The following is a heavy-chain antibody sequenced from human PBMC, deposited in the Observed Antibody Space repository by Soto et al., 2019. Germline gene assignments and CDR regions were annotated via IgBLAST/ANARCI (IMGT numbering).Heavy chain of an antibody. Sequence: EVQLVESGGGLVQPGGSLRLSCAASGFTFSSYWMSWVRQAPGKGLEWVANIKQDGSEKYYVDSVKGRFTISRDNAKNSLYLQMNSLRAEDTAVYYCARVFVMDAVVAATRGYDFDYWGQGTLVTVSS. V-gene: IGHV3-7*01. CDR1: GFTFSSYW. D-gene: IGHD2-15*01. CDR2: IKQDGSEK. J-gene: IGHJ4*02. CDR3: ARVFVMDAVVAATRGYDFDY.